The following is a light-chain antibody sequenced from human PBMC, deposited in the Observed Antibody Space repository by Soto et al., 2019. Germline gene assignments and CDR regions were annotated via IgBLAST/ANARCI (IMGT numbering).Light chain of an antibody. V-gene: IGKV3-20*01. J-gene: IGKJ1*01. CDR1: QGVSSN. CDR2: DSS. Sequence: EMAMTQSPATLSVSPGERATLSCRASQGVSSNLAWYQQKPGQAPSLVIHDSSDRATGIPDRFSGSGSGTDFTLTISRLEPEDFAVYYCQQYGNSPRTFGQGTKVDIK. CDR3: QQYGNSPRT.